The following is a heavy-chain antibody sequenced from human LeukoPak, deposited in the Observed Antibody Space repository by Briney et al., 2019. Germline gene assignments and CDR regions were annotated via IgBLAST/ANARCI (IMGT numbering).Heavy chain of an antibody. CDR3: ARYGFSSVWQGGWHAFDI. CDR2: FNPTTGDT. J-gene: IGHJ3*02. CDR1: GYTFTSYY. Sequence: ASVKVSCKASGYTFTSYYVHWVRQAPGQGLQWMGIFNPTTGDTNYAQNFQGRVTMTRDMSTSTVYMELSSLRSEDTAVYYCARYGFSSVWQGGWHAFDIWGHGTMVTVSS. V-gene: IGHV1-46*01. D-gene: IGHD6-25*01.